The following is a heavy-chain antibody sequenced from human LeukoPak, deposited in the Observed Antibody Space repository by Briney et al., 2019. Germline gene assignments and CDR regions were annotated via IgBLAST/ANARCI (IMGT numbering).Heavy chain of an antibody. Sequence: GGSLRLSCAASGFDFSTYSIDWVRQAPGEGLEGVSYISSSSSNIYHADSVKGRFTISRDNAKNSLHLQMNSLRAEDTAVYYCAGVGRSGWTVDYWGQGTLSPSPQ. J-gene: IGHJ4*02. D-gene: IGHD6-19*01. CDR3: AGVGRSGWTVDY. CDR2: ISSSSSNI. V-gene: IGHV3-48*04. CDR1: GFDFSTYS.